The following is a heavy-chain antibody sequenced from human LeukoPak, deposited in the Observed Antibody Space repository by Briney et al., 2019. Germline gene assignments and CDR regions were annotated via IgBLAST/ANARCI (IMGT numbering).Heavy chain of an antibody. CDR1: GFTFSSYA. J-gene: IGHJ4*02. D-gene: IGHD6-19*01. CDR3: ARDGTMYSSGWTGSYFDY. Sequence: GRSLRLSCAASGFTFSSYAMHWVRQAPGKGLEWVAVISYDGSNKYYADSVEGRFTISRDNSKNTLYLQMNSLRAEDTAVYYCARDGTMYSSGWTGSYFDYWGQGTLVTVSS. V-gene: IGHV3-30*04. CDR2: ISYDGSNK.